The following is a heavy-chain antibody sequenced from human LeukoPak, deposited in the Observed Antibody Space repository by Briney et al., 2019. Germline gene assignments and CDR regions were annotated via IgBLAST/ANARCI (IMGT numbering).Heavy chain of an antibody. D-gene: IGHD2-2*01. CDR1: GFTISSHG. J-gene: IGHJ4*02. Sequence: GGSLRLSCAASGFTISSHGMSWVRQAPGKGLEWVSGIVGGAGGTYYADSVKGRFTISRDNSKNTLYLQMNSLRAEDTAVYYCAHGSMYQLDYWGQGTLVTVSS. CDR3: AHGSMYQLDY. CDR2: IVGGAGGT. V-gene: IGHV3-23*01.